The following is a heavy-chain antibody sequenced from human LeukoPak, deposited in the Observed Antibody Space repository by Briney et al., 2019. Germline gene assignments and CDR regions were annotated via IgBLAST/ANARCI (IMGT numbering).Heavy chain of an antibody. CDR1: GGTFSSYA. CDR2: IIPIFGTA. CDR3: ARLYCSSTSCYIAEYFDL. J-gene: IGHJ2*01. D-gene: IGHD2-2*02. Sequence: SVKVSCKASGGTFSSYAISWVRQAPGQGLEWMGRIIPIFGTANYAQKFQGRVTITTDESTSTAYMELSSLRSEDTAVYYCARLYCSSTSCYIAEYFDLWGRGTLVTVSS. V-gene: IGHV1-69*05.